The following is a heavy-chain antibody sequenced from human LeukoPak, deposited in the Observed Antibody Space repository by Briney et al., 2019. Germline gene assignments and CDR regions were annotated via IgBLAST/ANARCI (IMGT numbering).Heavy chain of an antibody. Sequence: SETVSLTCTVSGGSISSYYWNWIRQPPGKGLEWIGYISYNGDTSYNPSLKSRLTISVDTSKNQFSLRLSSVTAADTAVYYCARDNRGGRYPYSDMDVWGQGTTVTVSS. J-gene: IGHJ6*02. CDR2: ISYNGDT. D-gene: IGHD2-15*01. CDR3: ARDNRGGRYPYSDMDV. V-gene: IGHV4-59*01. CDR1: GGSISSYY.